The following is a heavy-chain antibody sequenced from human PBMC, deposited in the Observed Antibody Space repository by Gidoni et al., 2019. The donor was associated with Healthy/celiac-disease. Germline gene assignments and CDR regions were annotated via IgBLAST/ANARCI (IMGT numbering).Heavy chain of an antibody. CDR1: GFPFTTYP. CDR2: ISGSGGST. J-gene: IGHJ4*02. Sequence: EVQLLESGGGLVQPGGSRRLPLPAPGFPFTTYPMSWVRQAPGKGLEWVSAISGSGGSTYYADSVKGRFTISRDNSKNTLYLQMNSLRAEDTAVYYCAKDLMITFGGVIGLFDYWGQGTLVTVSS. CDR3: AKDLMITFGGVIGLFDY. D-gene: IGHD3-16*02. V-gene: IGHV3-23*01.